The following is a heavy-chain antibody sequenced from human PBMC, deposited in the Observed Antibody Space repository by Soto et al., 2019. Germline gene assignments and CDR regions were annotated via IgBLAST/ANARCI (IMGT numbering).Heavy chain of an antibody. V-gene: IGHV3-7*05. CDR2: IKQDGSEK. D-gene: IGHD5-18*01. Sequence: GGSLRLSCAASGFTFSSYWMSWVRQAPGKGLEWVANIKQDGSEKYYVDSVKGRFTISRDNAKNSLYLQMNSLRAEDTAVYYCARDADVDTAMVIVGYWGQGTLVTVSS. J-gene: IGHJ4*02. CDR3: ARDADVDTAMVIVGY. CDR1: GFTFSSYW.